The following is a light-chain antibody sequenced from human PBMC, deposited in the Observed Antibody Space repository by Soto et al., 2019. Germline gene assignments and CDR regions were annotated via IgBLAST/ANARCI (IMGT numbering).Light chain of an antibody. V-gene: IGKV3-20*01. CDR1: QSVRANY. CDR3: HQYGSSPLT. J-gene: IGKJ5*01. CDR2: GTS. Sequence: EIVLTQSPGTLPLSPGERATLSCRASQSVRANYLAWYQQKPGQAPRLLVYGTSSRATDIPDRFSGSGSGTGFTLTITRLEPEDFAVYYCHQYGSSPLTFGQGTRLEIK.